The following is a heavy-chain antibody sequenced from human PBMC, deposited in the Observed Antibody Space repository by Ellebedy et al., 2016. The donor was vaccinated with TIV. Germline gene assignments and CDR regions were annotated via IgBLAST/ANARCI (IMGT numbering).Heavy chain of an antibody. V-gene: IGHV1-3*01. Sequence: AASVKVSCKASGYIFTTYAIHWVRQAPGQRPEWMGWINAGIGNTKYSEKFQGRVTITTDTSASTAYMELSSLRSEDTAVYYCARRFEIVTGSYPRGYYGLDIWGQGTTVTVSS. D-gene: IGHD3-9*01. J-gene: IGHJ6*02. CDR3: ARRFEIVTGSYPRGYYGLDI. CDR1: GYIFTTYA. CDR2: INAGIGNT.